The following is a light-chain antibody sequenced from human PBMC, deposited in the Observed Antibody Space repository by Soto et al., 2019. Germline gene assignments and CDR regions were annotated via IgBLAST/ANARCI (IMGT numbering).Light chain of an antibody. CDR2: GAS. J-gene: IGKJ2*01. V-gene: IGKV3-15*01. CDR1: QSVSSN. CDR3: QQYNNPHT. Sequence: EIVMTRSPATLSVSPGERVTLSCRASQSVSSNLAWYQQKPGQAPRLLIYGASTRATGIPARFSGSGSGTEFTLTISSLQSEDFAVYYCQQYNNPHTFGQGTKLEIK.